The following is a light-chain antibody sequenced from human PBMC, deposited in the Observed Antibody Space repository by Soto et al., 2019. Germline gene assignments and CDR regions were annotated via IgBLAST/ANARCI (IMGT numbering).Light chain of an antibody. Sequence: QSALTQPASVSGSPGQSITISCTGTSSDVGGYNYVSWYQQHPGKAPKLMIYDVTNRPPGVSNRFAGSKSGNTASLTISGLLAEDEADYYCSSYTSSSTPVVFGGGTKLTVL. V-gene: IGLV2-14*01. J-gene: IGLJ2*01. CDR2: DVT. CDR1: SSDVGGYNY. CDR3: SSYTSSSTPVV.